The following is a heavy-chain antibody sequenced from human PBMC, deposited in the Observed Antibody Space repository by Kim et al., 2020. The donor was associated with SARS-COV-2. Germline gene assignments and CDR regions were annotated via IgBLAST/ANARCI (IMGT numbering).Heavy chain of an antibody. Sequence: SETLSLTCAVYGGSFSRYYWSWIRQPPGKGLEWIGEINHSGSTNYSPSLKSRVTVSVDTSKNQFSLKLSSVTAADTAIYYCARGPWEPHFDYWGQGGLVTVSS. J-gene: IGHJ4*02. CDR3: ARGPWEPHFDY. D-gene: IGHD1-26*01. CDR1: GGSFSRYY. V-gene: IGHV4-34*01. CDR2: INHSGST.